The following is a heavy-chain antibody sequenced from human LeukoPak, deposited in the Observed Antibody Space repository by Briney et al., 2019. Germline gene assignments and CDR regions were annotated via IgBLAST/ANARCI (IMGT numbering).Heavy chain of an antibody. CDR1: GFTFRSYG. D-gene: IGHD3-22*01. Sequence: GGSLRLXCAASGFTFRSYGMHWVRQAPGKGLESVAYIRYDGSNKDYADSVKGRFTISRDNSKNTLYLQMNSLRAEDTAVYYCAKDTLDSSGFFDYWGQGTLVTVSS. CDR2: IRYDGSNK. CDR3: AKDTLDSSGFFDY. J-gene: IGHJ4*02. V-gene: IGHV3-30*02.